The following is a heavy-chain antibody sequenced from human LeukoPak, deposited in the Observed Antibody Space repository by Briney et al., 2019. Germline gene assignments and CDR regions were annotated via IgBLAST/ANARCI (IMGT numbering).Heavy chain of an antibody. CDR1: SGSVRTYY. Sequence: KPSETLSLTCTVSSGSVRTYYWSWLRQPAGKGLEYIGRIYTSGSTNYNPSLSSRVTMSVDTSKNQFSLNLTSMTSADTAVYYCARVSTIYYGSTGYFDYWGQGILVTVSS. CDR2: IYTSGST. J-gene: IGHJ4*02. V-gene: IGHV4-4*07. CDR3: ARVSTIYYGSTGYFDY. D-gene: IGHD3-22*01.